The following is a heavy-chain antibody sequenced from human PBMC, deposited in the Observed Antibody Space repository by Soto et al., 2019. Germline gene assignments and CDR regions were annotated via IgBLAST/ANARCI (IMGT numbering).Heavy chain of an antibody. J-gene: IGHJ4*02. CDR3: AKDPRWELYFDY. D-gene: IGHD1-26*01. V-gene: IGHV3-23*01. CDR1: GFTFSSYA. CDR2: ISGSGGST. Sequence: GGSLRLSCAASGFTFSSYAMIWVRQAPGKGLEWVSAISGSGGSTYYADSVKGRFTISRDNSKNTLYLQMNSLRAEDTAVYYCAKDPRWELYFDYWGQGTLVTVSS.